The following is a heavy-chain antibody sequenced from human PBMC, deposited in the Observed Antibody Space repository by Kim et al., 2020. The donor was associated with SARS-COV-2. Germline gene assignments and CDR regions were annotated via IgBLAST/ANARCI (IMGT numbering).Heavy chain of an antibody. D-gene: IGHD4-17*01. Sequence: DSEKGRFTIARDNAKNSLYLQMNSLSADDTAVYYCARDFSPRRLVHGDYDYWGQGTLVTVSS. J-gene: IGHJ4*02. CDR3: ARDFSPRRLVHGDYDY. V-gene: IGHV3-11*01.